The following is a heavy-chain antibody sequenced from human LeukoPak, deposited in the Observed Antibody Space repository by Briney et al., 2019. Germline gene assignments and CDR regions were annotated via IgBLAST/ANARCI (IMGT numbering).Heavy chain of an antibody. CDR3: ARKGYSYGYSDY. J-gene: IGHJ4*02. V-gene: IGHV3-64*01. CDR2: ISSNGSTT. CDR1: GFTFSSYA. Sequence: PGGSLRLSCSASGFTFSSYAMHWVRQAPGKGLEYVSGISSNGSTTYYANSVKGRFTVSRDNSKNTLYLQMGSLRGEDMAVYYCARKGYSYGYSDYWGQGTLVTVSS. D-gene: IGHD5-18*01.